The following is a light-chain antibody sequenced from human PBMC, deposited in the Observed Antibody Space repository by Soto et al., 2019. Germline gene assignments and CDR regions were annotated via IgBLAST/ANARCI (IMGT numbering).Light chain of an antibody. CDR1: QNVSTY. Sequence: EIVLTQSPATLSLSPGERATLSCRASQNVSTYFAWYQQKPGQAPRLLIYDASNRATGIPARFSGSGSGTDFALTISSLEPEDFAVYYGQQRTNWLTFGPGTKVDIK. CDR2: DAS. J-gene: IGKJ3*01. V-gene: IGKV3-11*01. CDR3: QQRTNWLT.